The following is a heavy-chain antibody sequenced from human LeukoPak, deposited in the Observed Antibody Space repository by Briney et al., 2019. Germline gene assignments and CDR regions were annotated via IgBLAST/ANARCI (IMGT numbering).Heavy chain of an antibody. CDR3: ARDLRGNRGY. V-gene: IGHV3-74*01. CDR1: GVTFSGYW. D-gene: IGHD4-23*01. J-gene: IGHJ4*02. CDR2: INPNGSIT. Sequence: GGSLRLSCAASGVTFSGYWMHWVRQVPGKGLVWVSRINPNGSITDYADSVKGRFTISRDNAKNTLYLQMNSLRAEDTAVYFCARDLRGNRGYWGQGTLVTVSS.